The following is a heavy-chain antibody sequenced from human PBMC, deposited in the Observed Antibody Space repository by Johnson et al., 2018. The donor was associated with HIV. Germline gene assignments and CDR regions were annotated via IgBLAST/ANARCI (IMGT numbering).Heavy chain of an antibody. J-gene: IGHJ3*02. CDR1: GFTFDHYA. D-gene: IGHD6-19*01. V-gene: IGHV3-9*01. CDR3: AKDRLAVASPGEAFEI. CDR2: ISWNSGNI. Sequence: VQLVESGGGLVQPGRSLRLSCAASGFTFDHYAIHWVRQAPGKGLEWVSGISWNSGNIGYADSVKGRFTISRDNAKNSLYLQMNSLRAEDTALYYCAKDRLAVASPGEAFEIWGQGTMVTVSS.